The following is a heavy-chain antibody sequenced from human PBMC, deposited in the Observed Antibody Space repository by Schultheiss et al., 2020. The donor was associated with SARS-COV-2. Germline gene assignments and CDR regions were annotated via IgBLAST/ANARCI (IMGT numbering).Heavy chain of an antibody. J-gene: IGHJ6*02. CDR3: ARGISYGMDV. CDR2: IVVGSGNT. V-gene: IGHV1-3*01. Sequence: ASVKVSCKASGYTFSSYAISWVRQARGQRLEWIGWIVVGSGNTNYAQKFQGRVTITRDTSASTAYMELSSLRSEDTAVYYCARGISYGMDVWGQGTTVTVSS. CDR1: GYTFSSYA. D-gene: IGHD1-14*01.